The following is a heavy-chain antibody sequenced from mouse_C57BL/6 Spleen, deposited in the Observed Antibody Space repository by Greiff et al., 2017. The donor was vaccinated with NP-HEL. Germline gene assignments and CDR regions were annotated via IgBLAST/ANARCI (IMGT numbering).Heavy chain of an antibody. CDR1: GYTFTSYW. D-gene: IGHD2-4*01. J-gene: IGHJ1*03. CDR3: ARVKGYYDYDDWYFEV. Sequence: QVQLQQPGTELVKPGASVKLSCKASGYTFTSYWMHWVKQRPGQGLEWLGNINPSTGGPNYNEQFKSKATLTVDKSSSTAYMQLSSLTSEDSAVYYCARVKGYYDYDDWYFEVWGTGTTGTVAA. CDR2: INPSTGGP. V-gene: IGHV1-53*01.